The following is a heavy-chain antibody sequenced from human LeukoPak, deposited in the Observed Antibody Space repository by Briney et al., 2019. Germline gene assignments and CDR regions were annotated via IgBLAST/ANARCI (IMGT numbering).Heavy chain of an antibody. Sequence: SETLSLTCTVSGGSISGSNYYWDWIRQPPGKGLEWIGSVYQSGSTYYNPSLKSRVTMSGDTSKNQFSLKLSSVTAADTAVYYCARDLRTGWTTALSNWGQGTLVTVSS. CDR3: ARDLRTGWTTALSN. D-gene: IGHD4-17*01. CDR1: GGSISGSNYY. V-gene: IGHV4-39*02. J-gene: IGHJ4*02. CDR2: VYQSGST.